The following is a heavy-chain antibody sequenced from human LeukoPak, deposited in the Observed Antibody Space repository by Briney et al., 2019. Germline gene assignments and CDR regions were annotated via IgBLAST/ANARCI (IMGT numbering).Heavy chain of an antibody. CDR1: GFTFSSYA. V-gene: IGHV3-64*01. CDR3: ARVRLLHTYYYMDV. J-gene: IGHJ6*03. D-gene: IGHD1-26*01. Sequence: GGSLRLSCAASGFTFSSYAMHWVRQAPGKGLEYVSAISSNGGSTYYANSVKGRFTISRDNSKNTLYLQMGSLRAEDMAVYYCARVRLLHTYYYMDVWGKGTTVTVSS. CDR2: ISSNGGST.